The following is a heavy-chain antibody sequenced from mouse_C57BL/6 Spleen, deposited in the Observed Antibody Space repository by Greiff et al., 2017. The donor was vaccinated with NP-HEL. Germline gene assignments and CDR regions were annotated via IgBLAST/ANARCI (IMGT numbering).Heavy chain of an antibody. D-gene: IGHD3-2*02. CDR1: GYTFTDYN. J-gene: IGHJ4*01. V-gene: IGHV1-18*01. CDR3: AREGGISGFYAMDY. Sequence: EVQLQQSGPELVKPGASVKIPCKASGYTFTDYNLDWVKQSHGTSLEWIGDINPNNGGTIYNQKFKGTATLTVDKSSITAYMELRSLTSEDTAVYYCAREGGISGFYAMDYWGQGTSVTVSS. CDR2: INPNNGGT.